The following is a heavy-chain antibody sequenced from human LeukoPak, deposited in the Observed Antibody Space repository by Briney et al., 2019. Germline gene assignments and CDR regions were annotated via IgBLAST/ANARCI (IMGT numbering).Heavy chain of an antibody. V-gene: IGHV3-21*01. CDR3: ARYGSGSFRLPYYMDV. CDR2: ISSSSSYI. D-gene: IGHD3-10*01. Sequence: PGGSLRLSCAASGFTFSSYSMNWVRQAPGKGLEWVSSISSSSSYIYYADSVKGRFTISRENAKNSLYLQMNSLRAEDTAVYYCARYGSGSFRLPYYMDVWGKGTTVTVSS. J-gene: IGHJ6*03. CDR1: GFTFSSYS.